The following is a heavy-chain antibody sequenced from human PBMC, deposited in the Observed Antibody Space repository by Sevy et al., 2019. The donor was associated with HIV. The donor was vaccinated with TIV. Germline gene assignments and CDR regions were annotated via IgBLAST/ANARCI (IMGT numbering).Heavy chain of an antibody. J-gene: IGHJ6*02. Sequence: GGSLRLSCSASDFTFSSHSMNWVRQAPGKGLEWVSYISGGSRNIYYADSVNGRFTISRDNARKSLSLQMNSLRDEDTAVYYWTRVVHRRYDMVVWGQGTTVTGSS. CDR2: ISGGSRNI. CDR1: DFTFSSHS. CDR3: TRVVHRRYDMVV. D-gene: IGHD2-8*01. V-gene: IGHV3-48*02.